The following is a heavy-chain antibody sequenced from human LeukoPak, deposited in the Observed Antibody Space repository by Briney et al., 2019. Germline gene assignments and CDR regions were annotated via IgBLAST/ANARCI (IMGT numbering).Heavy chain of an antibody. J-gene: IGHJ4*02. CDR3: ARVMSYFDY. CDR2: ISYDGSNK. V-gene: IGHV3-30-3*01. CDR1: GFTFSSYA. Sequence: GGSLRLSCAASGFTFSSYAMHWVRQAPDKGLEWVAVISYDGSNKYYADSVKGRFTISRDNSKNTLYLQMNSLRAEDTAVYYCARVMSYFDYWGQGTLVTVSS.